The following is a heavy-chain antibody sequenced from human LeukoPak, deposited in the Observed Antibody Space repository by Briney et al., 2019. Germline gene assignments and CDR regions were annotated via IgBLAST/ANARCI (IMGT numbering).Heavy chain of an antibody. CDR1: GGSINSYY. Sequence: SETLSLTCTVSGGSINSYYWSWIRQPPGKGLEWIGYIYYSGSTNYNPSLKSRVTISVDTSKNQFSLKLSSVTAADTAVYYCAREYYYDSSGYYYRAYAFDIWGQGTMVTVSS. J-gene: IGHJ3*02. CDR3: AREYYYDSSGYYYRAYAFDI. V-gene: IGHV4-59*01. CDR2: IYYSGST. D-gene: IGHD3-22*01.